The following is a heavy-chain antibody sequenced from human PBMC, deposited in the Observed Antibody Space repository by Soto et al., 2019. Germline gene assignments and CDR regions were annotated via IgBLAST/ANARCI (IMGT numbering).Heavy chain of an antibody. CDR2: ISGSGANT. J-gene: IGHJ4*02. CDR3: AKCAGSGCYPDY. Sequence: EVQLLESAGGLVQPGGSLSLSCAASGFTFSSYAMRWVRQAPGKGLEWVSAISGSGANTYYADSVKGRFTISRDNSKNTLFLQLNSLRAEDTAVYYCAKCAGSGCYPDYWGQGTLVTVSS. V-gene: IGHV3-23*01. CDR1: GFTFSSYA. D-gene: IGHD6-19*01.